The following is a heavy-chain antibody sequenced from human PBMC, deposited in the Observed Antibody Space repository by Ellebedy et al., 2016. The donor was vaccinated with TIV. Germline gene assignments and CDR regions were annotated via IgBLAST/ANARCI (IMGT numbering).Heavy chain of an antibody. J-gene: IGHJ3*02. CDR3: AKDQHGYMIVVVSDAFDS. CDR2: ISGSGGST. D-gene: IGHD3-22*01. CDR1: GSTFSSYA. Sequence: GGSLRLXXAAPGSTFSSYAMSWVRQAPGKGLEWVSAISGSGGSTYYADSVKGRFTISRDNSKNTLYLQMNSLRAEDTAVYYCAKDQHGYMIVVVSDAFDSWGQGTMVTVSS. V-gene: IGHV3-23*01.